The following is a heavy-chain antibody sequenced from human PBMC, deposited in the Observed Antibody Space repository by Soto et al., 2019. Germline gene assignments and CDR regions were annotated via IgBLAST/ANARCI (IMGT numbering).Heavy chain of an antibody. V-gene: IGHV3-30*04. J-gene: IGHJ5*02. CDR1: GFTFSSYA. D-gene: IGHD3-3*01. CDR3: ARDRDYDFWSAAPRKFGGFDP. Sequence: PGGSLRLSCAASGFTFSSYAMHWVRQAPGKGLEWVAVISYDDGRNKYYADSVKGRFIISRDNSKNTLSVQMNSLRAEDTAVYYCARDRDYDFWSAAPRKFGGFDPWGQGTLVTVSS. CDR2: ISYDDGRNK.